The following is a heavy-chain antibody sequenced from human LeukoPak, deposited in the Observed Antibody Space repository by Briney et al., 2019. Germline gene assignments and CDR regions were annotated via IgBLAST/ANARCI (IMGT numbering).Heavy chain of an antibody. D-gene: IGHD6-19*01. CDR3: ARGWSRYSSGWKYYCDY. Sequence: ASVKVSCKTSGYSENFYGITWVRQVAGQGLEWMGWISAQHGQTEYAPNSQDRVTMTTDTYTNTAYMELRSLRSDDTAVYYCARGWSRYSSGWKYYCDYWGQGTLVTVSS. V-gene: IGHV1-18*01. CDR1: GYSENFYG. J-gene: IGHJ4*02. CDR2: ISAQHGQT.